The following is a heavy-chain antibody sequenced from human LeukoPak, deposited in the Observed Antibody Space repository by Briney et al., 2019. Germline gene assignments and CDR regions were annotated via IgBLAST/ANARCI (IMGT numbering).Heavy chain of an antibody. CDR1: GFTFSNSW. CDR2: INTDGSST. J-gene: IGHJ4*02. Sequence: GGSLRLSCAASGFTFSNSWMHWVRQTPGKGLVWVSRINTDGSSTSYADSVKGRFTISRDNAENTLYLQMNSLRAEDTAAYYCTRGNGGNSPFDYWGQGTLVTVSS. CDR3: TRGNGGNSPFDY. D-gene: IGHD4-23*01. V-gene: IGHV3-74*01.